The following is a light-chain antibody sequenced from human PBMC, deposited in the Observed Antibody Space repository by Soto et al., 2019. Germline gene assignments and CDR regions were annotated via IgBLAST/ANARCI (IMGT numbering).Light chain of an antibody. V-gene: IGKV1-39*01. Sequence: DIQMTQSPSTLSASVGDRVTITCRASQNIGSFLNWHQQKPGKAPNVLINVASTLRSGVPSRFSGSGSGTDFNLTINSLQPEDFATYFCQQSFTTPLTFGGGTKVDIK. J-gene: IGKJ4*01. CDR2: VAS. CDR1: QNIGSF. CDR3: QQSFTTPLT.